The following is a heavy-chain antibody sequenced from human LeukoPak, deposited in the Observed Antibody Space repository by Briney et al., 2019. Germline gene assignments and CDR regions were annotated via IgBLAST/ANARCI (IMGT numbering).Heavy chain of an antibody. CDR1: GYIFPSYW. CDR2: TYPGDSDT. CDR3: ALPRGGHLYDAFDM. D-gene: IGHD2-21*01. V-gene: IGHV5-51*01. J-gene: IGHJ3*02. Sequence: GESLKISCQGSGYIFPSYWIGWVRQMPGKGLEWMGITYPGDSDTRYSPSFQGQVTISADKSISTAYLQWSSLKASDTAMYYCALPRGGHLYDAFDMWGQGTMVTVSS.